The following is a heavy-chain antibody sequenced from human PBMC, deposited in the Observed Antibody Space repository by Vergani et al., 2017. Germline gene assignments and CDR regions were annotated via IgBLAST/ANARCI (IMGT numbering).Heavy chain of an antibody. CDR2: INTNTGNP. J-gene: IGHJ4*02. D-gene: IGHD3-10*01. Sequence: QVQLVQSGSELKKPGASVKVSCKVSGYTFTSYAMNWVRQAPGQGLEWMGWINTNTGNPTYAQGFTGRFVFSLDTSVSTAYLQISSLKAEDTAVYYCARDPPNYGSGSPKGGHYWGQGTLVTVSS. V-gene: IGHV7-4-1*02. CDR1: GYTFTSYA. CDR3: ARDPPNYGSGSPKGGHY.